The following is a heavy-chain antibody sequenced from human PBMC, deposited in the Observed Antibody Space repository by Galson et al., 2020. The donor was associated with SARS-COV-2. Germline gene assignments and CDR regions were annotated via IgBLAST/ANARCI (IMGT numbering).Heavy chain of an antibody. CDR3: ARNYGGNSDYYYYYYLDV. D-gene: IGHD4-17*01. Sequence: SETLSLTCAVSGGSISSGGYTWSWIRQPPGKRLEWIGYIYYSGSTYYNPSLKSRVTISVDTSKNQFSLKLSSVTAADTAVYYCARNYGGNSDYYYYYYLDVWGKGTTVTIAS. V-gene: IGHV4-30-4*07. CDR2: IYYSGST. J-gene: IGHJ6*03. CDR1: GGSISSGGYT.